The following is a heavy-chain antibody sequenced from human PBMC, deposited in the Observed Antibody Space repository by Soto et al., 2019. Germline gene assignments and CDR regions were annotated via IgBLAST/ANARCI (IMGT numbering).Heavy chain of an antibody. J-gene: IGHJ6*02. Sequence: QVQLVQSGAEVKKPGASVTVSCKPSGYTFSNYGINWVRQAPGQGLEWMGWISGYNGNTNYAQNVQGRVTMTTDNSTGTVYRALRSLKSDDTAIYYYSRFIMFGGWFDPNYYHGMDVWGQGTTVTVSS. V-gene: IGHV1-18*01. CDR3: SRFIMFGGWFDPNYYHGMDV. CDR1: GYTFSNYG. CDR2: ISGYNGNT. D-gene: IGHD3-10*02.